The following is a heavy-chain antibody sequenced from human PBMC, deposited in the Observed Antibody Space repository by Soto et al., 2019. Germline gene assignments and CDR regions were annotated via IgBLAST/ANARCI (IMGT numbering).Heavy chain of an antibody. Sequence: ASVKVSCKASGYTFTSSGISLVRQAPGQGLEWMGWISAYNGNTNYAQKLQGRVTMTTDTSTSTAYMELRSLRSDDTAVYYCARDWDIVVVPAAFYYMDVWGKGTTVTVSS. CDR1: GYTFTSSG. J-gene: IGHJ6*03. D-gene: IGHD2-2*01. CDR3: ARDWDIVVVPAAFYYMDV. CDR2: ISAYNGNT. V-gene: IGHV1-18*01.